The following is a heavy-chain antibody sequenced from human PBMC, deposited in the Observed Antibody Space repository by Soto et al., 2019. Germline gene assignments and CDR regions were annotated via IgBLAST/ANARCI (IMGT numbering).Heavy chain of an antibody. J-gene: IGHJ3*02. CDR2: VFYSGNT. V-gene: IGHV4-59*01. CDR1: GVPISTYY. D-gene: IGHD4-4*01. Sequence: QVQLQESGPGLVKPSETLSLTCTVSGVPISTYYWTWIRQPPGKGLEWIGQVFYSGNTNYNPSLKSRVTISVDASRNQFSLRLSSVTAADTAMYYCASRDYNDAFDIWGQGTLVTVSS. CDR3: ASRDYNDAFDI.